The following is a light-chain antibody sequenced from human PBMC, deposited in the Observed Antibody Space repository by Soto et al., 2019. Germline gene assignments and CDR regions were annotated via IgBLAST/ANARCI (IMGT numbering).Light chain of an antibody. CDR3: QQRSNWPPLT. V-gene: IGKV3-11*01. CDR2: DAS. Sequence: IVLTQSPGTLSLSPGERATLSCRASQSVSSYLAWYQQKPGQAPRLLIYDASTRATGIPARFSGSGSGTDFTLTISSLEPEDFAVYYCQQRSNWPPLTFGGGTKVDNK. CDR1: QSVSSY. J-gene: IGKJ4*01.